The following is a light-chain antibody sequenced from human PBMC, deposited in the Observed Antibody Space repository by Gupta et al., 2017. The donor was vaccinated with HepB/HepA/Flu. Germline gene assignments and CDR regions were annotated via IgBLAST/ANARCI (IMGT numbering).Light chain of an antibody. CDR2: GAS. V-gene: IGKV3D-20*01. J-gene: IGKJ2*01. CDR1: QTVSATY. Sequence: IVLTQSPATLSLSPRERATVSCVASQTVSATYLAWYQQKPGLAPRLLIYGASSRATGSPDRFSGSGSGTDFTLTISRLEPEDSAVYYCQQYGTSRSTTFGQGTKLEIK. CDR3: QQYGTSRSTT.